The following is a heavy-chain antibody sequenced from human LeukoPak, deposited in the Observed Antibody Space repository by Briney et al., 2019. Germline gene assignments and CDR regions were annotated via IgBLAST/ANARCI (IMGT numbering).Heavy chain of an antibody. V-gene: IGHV3-74*01. D-gene: IGHD5-12*01. Sequence: GGSLRLSCAASGFTFSSYWMHWVRQAPGKGLVWVSRIDTDGSSTSYADSVKGRFTISRDNAKNTLYLQMNSLRAEDTAVYYCARAWHNDYDLNYWGQGTMVTVSS. CDR2: IDTDGSST. J-gene: IGHJ4*02. CDR1: GFTFSSYW. CDR3: ARAWHNDYDLNY.